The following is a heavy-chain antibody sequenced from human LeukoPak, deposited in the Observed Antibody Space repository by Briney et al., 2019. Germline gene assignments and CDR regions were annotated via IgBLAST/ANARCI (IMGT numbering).Heavy chain of an antibody. Sequence: PGGSLRLSCTASGFTFSSYSLNWVRQAPGKGLEWVSSVSTGSNYIYYADSVKGRFTISRDNSKNTLYLQMNSLRAEDTAVYYCAKEYSSGWGYFDYWGQGTLVTVSS. J-gene: IGHJ4*02. CDR1: GFTFSSYS. V-gene: IGHV3-21*04. D-gene: IGHD6-19*01. CDR2: VSTGSNYI. CDR3: AKEYSSGWGYFDY.